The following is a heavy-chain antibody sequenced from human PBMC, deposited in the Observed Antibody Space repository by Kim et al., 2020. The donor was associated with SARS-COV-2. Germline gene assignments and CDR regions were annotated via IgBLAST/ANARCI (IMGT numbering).Heavy chain of an antibody. J-gene: IGHJ4*02. CDR3: ASQRGGWLSEY. Sequence: YADSGKGRFTISRDTAKNTVYLQMNRLRAEDTAVYYCASQRGGWLSEYWGQGTRVTVSS. D-gene: IGHD6-19*01. V-gene: IGHV3-74*01.